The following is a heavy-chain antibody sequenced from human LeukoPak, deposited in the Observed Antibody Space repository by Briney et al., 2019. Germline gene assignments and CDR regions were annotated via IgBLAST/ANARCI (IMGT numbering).Heavy chain of an antibody. CDR2: ISYDGSNK. Sequence: GGSLRLSCAASGFTFSSYAMHWVRQAPGKGLEWVAVISYDGSNKYYADSVKGLFTISRDNSKNTLYLQMNSLRAEDTAVYYCARDPLGDSTYYFDYWGQGTLVTVSS. V-gene: IGHV3-30*04. CDR1: GFTFSSYA. J-gene: IGHJ4*02. CDR3: ARDPLGDSTYYFDY. D-gene: IGHD2-21*01.